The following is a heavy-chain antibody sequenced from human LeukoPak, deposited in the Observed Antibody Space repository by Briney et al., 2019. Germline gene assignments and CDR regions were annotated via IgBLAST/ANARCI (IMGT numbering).Heavy chain of an antibody. J-gene: IGHJ4*02. V-gene: IGHV3-33*01. CDR3: ASPPRSQTLYLSGIFGY. D-gene: IGHD2-2*02. CDR1: GFTFSSYG. Sequence: GGSLRLSCAASGFTFSSYGMHWVRQAPGKGLEWVAVIWYDGSNKYYADSVKGRFTISRDNSKNTLYLQMNSLRAEDTAVYYCASPPRSQTLYLSGIFGYWGQGTLVTVSS. CDR2: IWYDGSNK.